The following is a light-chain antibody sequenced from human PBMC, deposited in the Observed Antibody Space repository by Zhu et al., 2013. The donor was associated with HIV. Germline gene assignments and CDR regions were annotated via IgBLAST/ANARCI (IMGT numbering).Light chain of an antibody. CDR2: EVT. J-gene: IGLJ1*01. CDR3: SSLSSANTPNV. Sequence: QSALTQPASVSGSPGQSITISCTGTSSDLGRYNLVSWYQQYPGEAPKLIIYEVTKRPSGVSNRFSGSKSGNTASLTISTLQAEDEADYYCSSLSSANTPNVFGTGTKVTVL. V-gene: IGLV2-14*02. CDR1: SSDLGRYNL.